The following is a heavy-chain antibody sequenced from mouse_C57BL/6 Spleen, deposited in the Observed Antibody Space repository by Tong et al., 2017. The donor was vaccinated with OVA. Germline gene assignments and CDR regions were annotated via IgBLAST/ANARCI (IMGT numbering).Heavy chain of an antibody. CDR1: GFTFSSYA. CDR2: ISDGGSYT. D-gene: IGHD1-1*01. CDR3: ALYGSSLYFDY. Sequence: EVQLQESGGGLVKPGGSLKLSCAASGFTFSSYAMSWVRQTPEKRLEWVATISDGGSYTYYPDNVKGRFTISRDNAKNNLYLQMSHLKSEDTAMYYCALYGSSLYFDYWGQGTTLTVSS. J-gene: IGHJ2*01. V-gene: IGHV5-4*01.